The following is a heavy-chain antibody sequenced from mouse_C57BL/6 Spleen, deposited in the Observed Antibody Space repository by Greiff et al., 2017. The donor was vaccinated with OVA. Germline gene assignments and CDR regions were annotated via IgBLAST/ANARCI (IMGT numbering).Heavy chain of an antibody. Sequence: QVQLQQSGAELVKPGASVKLSCKASGYTFTSYWMHWVKQRPGRGLEWIGRIDPNSGGTKYNEKFKSKATLTVDKPSSTAYMQLSSLTSEDSAVYYCARGGGTGYDYDAYFDYWGQGTTLTVSS. CDR2: IDPNSGGT. V-gene: IGHV1-72*01. CDR1: GYTFTSYW. CDR3: ARGGGTGYDYDAYFDY. D-gene: IGHD2-4*01. J-gene: IGHJ2*01.